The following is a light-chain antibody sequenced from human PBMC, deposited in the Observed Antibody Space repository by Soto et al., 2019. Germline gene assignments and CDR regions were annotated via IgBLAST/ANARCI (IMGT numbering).Light chain of an antibody. CDR3: CSYAGTYSPV. J-gene: IGLJ2*01. V-gene: IGLV2-14*01. CDR1: SSDVGGYNY. CDR2: EVS. Sequence: QSVLTQPASVSGSPGQSITISCTGTSSDVGGYNYVSWYQQHPGKAPKLMIYEVSNRPSGVSNRFSGSKSGNTASLTISGLQADDEANYYCCSYAGTYSPVFGGGTKLTVL.